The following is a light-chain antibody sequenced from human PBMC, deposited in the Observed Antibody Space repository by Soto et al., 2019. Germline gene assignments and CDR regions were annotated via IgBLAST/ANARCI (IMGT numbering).Light chain of an antibody. CDR2: GAS. Sequence: EIVLTQSPGTLSLSPGERATLSCRASQSVSSTYFAWYQQKPGQAPRLLIYGASNSATSIPDRFSSSGSGTDIALTISSMGPEDCVVYYLQKYGGSRWTFGQGTRVDI. CDR3: QKYGGSRWT. CDR1: QSVSSTY. J-gene: IGKJ1*01. V-gene: IGKV3-20*01.